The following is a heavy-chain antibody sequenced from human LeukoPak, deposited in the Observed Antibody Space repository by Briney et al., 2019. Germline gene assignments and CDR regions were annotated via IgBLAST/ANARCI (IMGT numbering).Heavy chain of an antibody. Sequence: SETLSLTCTVSGGSISSSSYYWGWIRQPPGKGLEWIGSIYYSGSTYYNPSLKSRVTISVDTSKNQFSLKLSSVTAADTAVYYCARSSPIVVVPAAPYDYWGQGTLVTVSS. J-gene: IGHJ4*02. V-gene: IGHV4-39*01. CDR3: ARSSPIVVVPAAPYDY. CDR2: IYYSGST. D-gene: IGHD2-2*01. CDR1: GGSISSSSYY.